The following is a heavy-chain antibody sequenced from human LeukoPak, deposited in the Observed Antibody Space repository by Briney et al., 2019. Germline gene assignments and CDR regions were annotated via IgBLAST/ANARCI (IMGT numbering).Heavy chain of an antibody. V-gene: IGHV3-15*01. Sequence: GGSLRLSCAASGFTFSNAWMSWVRQAPGKGLEWVGRIKSKTDGGTTDYAAPVKGRFTISRDDSKNTLYLQMNSLKTEDTAVYYCTTEAVAGYYYYYGVDVWGQGTTVTVSS. CDR2: IKSKTDGGTT. J-gene: IGHJ6*02. CDR1: GFTFSNAW. D-gene: IGHD6-19*01. CDR3: TTEAVAGYYYYYGVDV.